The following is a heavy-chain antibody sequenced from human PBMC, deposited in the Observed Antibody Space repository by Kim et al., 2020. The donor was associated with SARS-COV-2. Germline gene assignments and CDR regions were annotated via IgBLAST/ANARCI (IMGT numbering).Heavy chain of an antibody. CDR2: ISASGTYL. CDR3: ERDPLYGSGTSFYYYSMDV. J-gene: IGHJ6*02. Sequence: GGSLRLSCSASGFTFSNYVMNWVRQAPGKGLEWVSSISASGTYLYYADAMKGRFTISRDNAKSSLYLQMNSLRAEDTAVYYCERDPLYGSGTSFYYYSMDVWGRGTTVTVSS. D-gene: IGHD3-10*01. V-gene: IGHV3-21*01. CDR1: GFTFSNYV.